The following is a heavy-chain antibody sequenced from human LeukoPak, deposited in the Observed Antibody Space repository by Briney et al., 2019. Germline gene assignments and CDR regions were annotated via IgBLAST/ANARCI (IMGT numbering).Heavy chain of an antibody. Sequence: GGSLRLSCAASGFSFSSYWMHWVRQAPGKGLVWVARISPDGSSALSADSVGGRFTVSRDNAQTSLYLQMSSLRAEDTAVYYCARASDPWLQLTWGQGTLVTVSS. J-gene: IGHJ5*02. CDR2: ISPDGSSA. D-gene: IGHD5-24*01. CDR3: ARASDPWLQLT. V-gene: IGHV3-74*03. CDR1: GFSFSSYW.